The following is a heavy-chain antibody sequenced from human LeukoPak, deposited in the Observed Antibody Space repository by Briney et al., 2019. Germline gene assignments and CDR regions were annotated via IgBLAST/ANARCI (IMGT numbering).Heavy chain of an antibody. CDR1: GYTFTSYA. J-gene: IGHJ4*02. V-gene: IGHV1-3*01. D-gene: IGHD3-22*01. CDR2: INAGNGNT. Sequence: ASVRVSCKASGYTFTSYAMHWVRQAPGQRLEWMGWINAGNGNTKYSQKFQGRVTITRDTSAGTAYMELSSLRSEDTAVYYCARYGFDSSGYYYFWGQGTLVXVSS. CDR3: ARYGFDSSGYYYF.